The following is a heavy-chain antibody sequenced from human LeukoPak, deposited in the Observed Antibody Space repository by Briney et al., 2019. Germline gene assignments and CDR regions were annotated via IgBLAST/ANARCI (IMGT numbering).Heavy chain of an antibody. D-gene: IGHD3-22*01. V-gene: IGHV3-74*01. CDR3: ARRINCYDSSGYYYVRYFDS. Sequence: GGSLRLSCAASGFTFSSYWMYWVRQAPGKGPVWVARINTDGGSLNYADSVKGRFTISRDNAKNTLYLQMNSLGAEDTAVYYCARRINCYDSSGYYYVRYFDSWGQGTLVAVSS. J-gene: IGHJ4*02. CDR1: GFTFSSYW. CDR2: INTDGGSL.